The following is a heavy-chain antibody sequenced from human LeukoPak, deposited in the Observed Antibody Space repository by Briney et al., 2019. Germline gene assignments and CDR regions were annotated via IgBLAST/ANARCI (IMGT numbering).Heavy chain of an antibody. CDR3: ARGGTAPI. V-gene: IGHV1-2*02. Sequence: ASVKVSCKASVYTFTGYYMHWVRQAPAQGLEWMGWVNTNSCGTNYAQKFQGRVTMTRDTSISTAYMDLSRLTSDDTAVYYCARGGTAPIWGQGTLVTVSS. CDR2: VNTNSCGT. CDR1: VYTFTGYY. J-gene: IGHJ4*02. D-gene: IGHD3-16*01.